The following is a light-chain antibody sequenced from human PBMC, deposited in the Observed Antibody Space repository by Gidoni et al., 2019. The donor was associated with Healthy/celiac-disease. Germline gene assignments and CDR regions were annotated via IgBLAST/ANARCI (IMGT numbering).Light chain of an antibody. Sequence: SYELTQPPSVSVSPGQTASITCSGNKLGDKYACWYQQKPGTSPVLVIYQDSTRPSGIPERFSGSNSGNTATLTISGTQAMDEADYYCQAWDSSTVVFGGGTKLTVL. V-gene: IGLV3-1*01. CDR2: QDS. CDR3: QAWDSSTVV. J-gene: IGLJ2*01. CDR1: KLGDKY.